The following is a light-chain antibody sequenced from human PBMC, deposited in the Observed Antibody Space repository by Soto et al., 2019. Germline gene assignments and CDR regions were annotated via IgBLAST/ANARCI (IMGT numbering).Light chain of an antibody. CDR2: DVS. CDR1: SSDVGGYNY. Sequence: QSALTQPASVSGSPGQSITISCTGTSSDVGGYNYVSWYHQHPGKAPKLMIYDVSNRPSGVSNRFSGSKSGNTASLTISGLQAEDEADYYCSSYTISSTLVFGGGTKVTVL. J-gene: IGLJ2*01. V-gene: IGLV2-14*03. CDR3: SSYTISSTLV.